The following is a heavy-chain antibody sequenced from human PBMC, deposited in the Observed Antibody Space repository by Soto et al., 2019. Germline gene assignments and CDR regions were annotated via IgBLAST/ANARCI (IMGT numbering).Heavy chain of an antibody. CDR3: ARDPGGDYPYFNY. D-gene: IGHD4-17*01. V-gene: IGHV3-21*01. CDR2: ISSSSSYI. Sequence: EVQLVESGGGLVKPGGSLRLSCAASGFTFSSYSMNWVRQAPGKGLEWVSSISSSSSYIYYADSVKGRFTISRDNAKNSLYLQRNSLRAEDTAVYYCARDPGGDYPYFNYWGQGTLVTVSS. J-gene: IGHJ4*02. CDR1: GFTFSSYS.